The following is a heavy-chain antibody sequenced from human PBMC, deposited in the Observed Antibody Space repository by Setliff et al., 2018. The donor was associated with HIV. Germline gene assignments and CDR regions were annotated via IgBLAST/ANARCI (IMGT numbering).Heavy chain of an antibody. D-gene: IGHD2-15*01. CDR3: AAATTLLSPRA. CDR1: GASFTDYY. Sequence: SETLSLTCAFYGASFTDYYWNWIRQPPGKGLEWIGSIYQSGNTNYNPSLESRLTISVDTAKNQFSLKLSSVTAADTAVYYCAAATTLLSPRAWGQGTLVTVSS. CDR2: IYQSGNT. J-gene: IGHJ5*02. V-gene: IGHV4-34*01.